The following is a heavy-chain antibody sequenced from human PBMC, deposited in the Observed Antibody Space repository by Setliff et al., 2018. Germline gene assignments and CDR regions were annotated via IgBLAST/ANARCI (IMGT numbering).Heavy chain of an antibody. V-gene: IGHV3-21*01. J-gene: IGHJ4*02. Sequence: GGXLRLXCAXSXXTFSTYXINGXXXAXGKGLEWVSSIESSSTWIYYADSVKXRFTLSRDNAKNSLYLHMNSLRAEDTXXYYSXXXEXXXSXHCSPYDYWGQGTLVTVSS. CDR2: IESSSTWI. CDR3: XXXEXXXSXHCSPYDY. CDR1: XXTFSTYX. D-gene: IGHD2-2*01.